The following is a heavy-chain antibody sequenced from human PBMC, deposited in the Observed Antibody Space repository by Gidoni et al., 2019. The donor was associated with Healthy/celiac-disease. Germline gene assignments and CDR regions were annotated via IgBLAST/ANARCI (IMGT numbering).Heavy chain of an antibody. V-gene: IGHV3-33*01. Sequence: QVQLVESGGGVVQPGRSLRLSCAASGFTFSSYGMDWVRQAPGKGLEWVEVIWYDGRNKYYADSVKGRFTISRDNSKNTLYLQMNSLRAEDTAVYYCARDKGIPAAAIMGGIIDYWGQGTLVTVSS. CDR2: IWYDGRNK. D-gene: IGHD2-2*01. CDR3: ARDKGIPAAAIMGGIIDY. CDR1: GFTFSSYG. J-gene: IGHJ4*02.